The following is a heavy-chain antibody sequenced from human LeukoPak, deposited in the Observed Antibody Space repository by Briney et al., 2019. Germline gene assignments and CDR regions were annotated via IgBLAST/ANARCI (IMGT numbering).Heavy chain of an antibody. J-gene: IGHJ4*02. CDR1: GLTFSSYA. CDR2: ISSNGGST. Sequence: PGGSLRLSCSASGLTFSSYAMHWVRQAPGKGLEYVSAISSNGGSTYYADSVKGRFTISRDNSKNTLYLQMSSLRAEDTAVYYCVKDRVVVVAATPYLDYFDYWGQGTLVTVSS. V-gene: IGHV3-64D*09. CDR3: VKDRVVVVAATPYLDYFDY. D-gene: IGHD2-15*01.